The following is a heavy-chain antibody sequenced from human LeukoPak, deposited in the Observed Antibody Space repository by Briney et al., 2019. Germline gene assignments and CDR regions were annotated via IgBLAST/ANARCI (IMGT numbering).Heavy chain of an antibody. Sequence: PGRSLRHSCTASGFTFGDYAMSWFRQAPGKGLEWVGFIRSKAYGGTTEYAASVKGRFTISRDDSKSIAYLQMNSLKTEDTAVYYCYYYDSSGYEPLDYWGQGTLVTVSS. J-gene: IGHJ4*02. V-gene: IGHV3-49*03. CDR2: IRSKAYGGTT. CDR3: YYYDSSGYEPLDY. D-gene: IGHD3-22*01. CDR1: GFTFGDYA.